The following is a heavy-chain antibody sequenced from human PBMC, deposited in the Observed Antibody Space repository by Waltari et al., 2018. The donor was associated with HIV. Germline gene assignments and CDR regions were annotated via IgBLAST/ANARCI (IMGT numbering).Heavy chain of an antibody. J-gene: IGHJ4*02. CDR1: GYTFTSYA. V-gene: IGHV1-3*01. CDR2: INAGNGNT. CDR3: ARGRYYDSSGPYVDY. D-gene: IGHD3-22*01. Sequence: QVQLVQSGAEVKKPGASVKVSCKASGYTFTSYAMHWVRQAPGQRLEWMGWINAGNGNTKYSQKLQGRVTITRDTSASTAYMELSGLRSEDTAVYYCARGRYYDSSGPYVDYWGQGTLVTGSS.